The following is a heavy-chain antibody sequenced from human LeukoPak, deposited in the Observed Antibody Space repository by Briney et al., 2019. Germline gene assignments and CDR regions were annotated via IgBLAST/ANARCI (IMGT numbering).Heavy chain of an antibody. CDR2: INNRGNYI. CDR1: RFTFSTYT. V-gene: IGHV3-21*01. Sequence: PGGSLRLSCAASRFTFSTYTMNWVRQAPGKGLEWVSSINNRGNYIYYADSVKGRFTISRDNAKNSLYLQMNSLRAEGTAVYYCAREDGVVGASSAFDYWGQGILVTVSS. CDR3: AREDGVVGASSAFDY. D-gene: IGHD1-26*01. J-gene: IGHJ4*02.